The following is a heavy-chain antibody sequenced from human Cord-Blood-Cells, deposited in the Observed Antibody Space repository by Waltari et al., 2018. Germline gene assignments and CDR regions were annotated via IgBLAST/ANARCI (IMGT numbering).Heavy chain of an antibody. CDR3: AREVELVVDY. CDR1: GFTFSSDA. V-gene: IGHV3-30*04. CDR2: ISYDGSNK. J-gene: IGHJ4*02. D-gene: IGHD1-7*01. Sequence: QVQLVESGGGVVQPGRSLSLSCAASGFTFSSDAMHWVPQAPGKGLEWVAVISYDGSNKYYTDSVKGRFTISRDNSKNTLYLQMNSLRAEDTAVYYCAREVELVVDYWGQGTLVTVSS.